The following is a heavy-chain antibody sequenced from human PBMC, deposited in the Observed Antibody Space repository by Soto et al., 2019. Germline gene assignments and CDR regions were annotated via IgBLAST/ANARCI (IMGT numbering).Heavy chain of an antibody. Sequence: ASVKVSCKASGGTFSSYAISWVRQAPGQGLEWMGGIIPIFGTANYAQKFQGRVTITADESTSTAYMELSSLRSEDTAVYYCARAHRGYYYGSGNPSPPGPIYFQHWGQGTLVTVSS. CDR1: GGTFSSYA. V-gene: IGHV1-69*13. J-gene: IGHJ1*01. CDR2: IIPIFGTA. D-gene: IGHD3-10*01. CDR3: ARAHRGYYYGSGNPSPPGPIYFQH.